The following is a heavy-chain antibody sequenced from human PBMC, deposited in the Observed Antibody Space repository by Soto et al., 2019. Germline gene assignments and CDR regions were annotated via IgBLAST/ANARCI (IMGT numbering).Heavy chain of an antibody. Sequence: SVKVSSKASGGTLRSDAITWVRQTPEQGLEGMGGISPSFGTANYGQKFQGRVKITADESTSTAHLELSSLRSEEAYVYYCATAAAPGRRINGFDPWGQRTIVTVSS. V-gene: IGHV1-69*01. D-gene: IGHD3-10*01. CDR1: GGTLRSDA. CDR2: ISPSFGTA. CDR3: ATAAAPGRRINGFDP. J-gene: IGHJ5*02.